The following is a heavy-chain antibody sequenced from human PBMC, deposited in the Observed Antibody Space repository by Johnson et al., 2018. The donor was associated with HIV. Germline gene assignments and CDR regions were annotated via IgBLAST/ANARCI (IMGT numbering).Heavy chain of an antibody. V-gene: IGHV3-30*04. Sequence: QMQLVESGGGVVQPGRSLRLSCAASGFTFSSYAMHWVRQAPGKGLEWVAVISYDGGNKYYADSVKGRFTISRDNAKNSLYLQINSLRAEDTALYCCARGSGSYYSNAFDIWGQGTMVTVSS. D-gene: IGHD1-26*01. CDR1: GFTFSSYA. CDR3: ARGSGSYYSNAFDI. CDR2: ISYDGGNK. J-gene: IGHJ3*02.